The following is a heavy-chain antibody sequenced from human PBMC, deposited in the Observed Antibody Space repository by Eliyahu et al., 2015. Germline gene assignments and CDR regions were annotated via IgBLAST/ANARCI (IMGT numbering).Heavy chain of an antibody. Sequence: EVQVLESGGGLVEPGGSLRLSCAASTLTSNNYALTWVRQAPGEGLGWVAGINGRTGSAYYADSVKGRFTISRDNAKNTLSLQMDSLRLEDTAVYFCAILPVPATGFDYWGQGTLVTVSS. CDR3: AILPVPATGFDY. D-gene: IGHD6-19*01. CDR2: INGRTGSA. V-gene: IGHV3-23*01. CDR1: TLTSNNYA. J-gene: IGHJ4*02.